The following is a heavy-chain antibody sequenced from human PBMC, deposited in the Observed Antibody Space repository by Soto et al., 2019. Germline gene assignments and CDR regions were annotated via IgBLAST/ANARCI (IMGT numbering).Heavy chain of an antibody. Sequence: QVQLQESGPGLVKPSQTLSLTCTVSGGSISSGGYFWTWIRQHPGKGLEWIGYTYYRGRTYYNPSLKSRVNISVDTSKNQFSLKLSSVTAADTAVYYCARDRGGGDYDSSGYTFRDLDAFDIWGQGTMVTVSS. CDR1: GGSISSGGYF. V-gene: IGHV4-31*03. CDR3: ARDRGGGDYDSSGYTFRDLDAFDI. CDR2: TYYRGRT. J-gene: IGHJ3*02. D-gene: IGHD3-22*01.